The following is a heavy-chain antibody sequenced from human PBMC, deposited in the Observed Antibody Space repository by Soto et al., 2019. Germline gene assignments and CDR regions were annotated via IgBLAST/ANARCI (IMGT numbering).Heavy chain of an antibody. CDR3: ARDRPYNWKYVDY. CDR1: GYTFTSFG. CDR2: ISAYNGNT. D-gene: IGHD1-20*01. J-gene: IGHJ4*02. Sequence: ASVKVSCKASGYTFTSFGITWVRQAPGQGLEWMGWISAYNGNTKYAQKFQGRVPMTTDTSTSTVYMGLRSLRSDDTAVYYCARDRPYNWKYVDYWGQGTLVTVSS. V-gene: IGHV1-18*01.